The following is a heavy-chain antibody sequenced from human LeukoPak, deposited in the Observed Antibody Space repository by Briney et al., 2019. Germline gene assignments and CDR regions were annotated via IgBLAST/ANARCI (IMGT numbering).Heavy chain of an antibody. D-gene: IGHD3-22*01. J-gene: IGHJ4*02. Sequence: GGSLRLSCAASGFTFSSYEMNWVRQAPGKGLEWISYISSSGSTIYYADSVKGRFTISRDDSKNTLYLQMNSLRAEDTAVYYCAKDLKASLYFYDSSGYYPLDYWGQGTLVTVSS. CDR1: GFTFSSYE. V-gene: IGHV3-48*03. CDR2: ISSSGSTI. CDR3: AKDLKASLYFYDSSGYYPLDY.